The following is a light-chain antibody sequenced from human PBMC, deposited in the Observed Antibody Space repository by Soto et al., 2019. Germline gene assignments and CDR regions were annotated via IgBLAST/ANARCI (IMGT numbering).Light chain of an antibody. V-gene: IGKV3-20*01. CDR3: QQCGGSPT. J-gene: IGKJ1*01. Sequence: EFVLTQSPGTLSLSPGERATLSCRASQTVRNNYLAWYQQKPGQAPRLLIYGASSRATGIPDRFSGSGSGTDFTLTISRLEAEDFAMYYCQQCGGSPTFGQGTTGDIK. CDR1: QTVRNNY. CDR2: GAS.